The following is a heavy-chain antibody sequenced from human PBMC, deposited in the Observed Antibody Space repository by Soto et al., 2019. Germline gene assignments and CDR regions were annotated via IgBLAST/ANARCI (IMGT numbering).Heavy chain of an antibody. CDR2: IYYSGST. J-gene: IGHJ4*02. D-gene: IGHD5-12*01. V-gene: IGHV4-39*01. CDR1: GGSISSSSYY. CDR3: ARHRPAQDIVATTQGYFDY. Sequence: QLQLQESGPGLVKPSETLSLTCTVSGGSISSSSYYWGWIRQPPGKGLEWIGSIYYSGSTYYNPSLKSRVTISVDTSKNQFSLKLSSVTAADTAVYYCARHRPAQDIVATTQGYFDYWGQGTLVTVSS.